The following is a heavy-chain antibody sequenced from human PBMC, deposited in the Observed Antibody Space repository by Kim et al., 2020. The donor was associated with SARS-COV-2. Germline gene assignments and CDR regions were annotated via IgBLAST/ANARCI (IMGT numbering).Heavy chain of an antibody. CDR3: ARDGAPTLRFLEWQDYYYGMDV. CDR1: GFTFSSYS. Sequence: GGSLRLSCAASGFTFSSYSMNWVRQAPGKGLEWVSSISSSSSYIYYADSVKGRFTISRDNAKNSLYLQMNSLRAEDTAVYYCARDGAPTLRFLEWQDYYYGMDVGGQGTTVPVSS. J-gene: IGHJ6*02. V-gene: IGHV3-21*01. CDR2: ISSSSSYI. D-gene: IGHD3-3*01.